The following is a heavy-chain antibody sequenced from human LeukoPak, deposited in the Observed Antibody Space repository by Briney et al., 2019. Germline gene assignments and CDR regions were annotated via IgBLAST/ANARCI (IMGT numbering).Heavy chain of an antibody. CDR1: GFTFSNYW. CDR3: AREGAYSSSSDVDY. J-gene: IGHJ4*02. D-gene: IGHD6-6*01. CDR2: IKQDGRAK. Sequence: PGGSLRLSCAASGFTFSNYWMSWGRQAPGKGLEWVANIKQDGRAKYYVDSVKGRFTISRDNVKNSLYLQMNSLRAEDTAIYYCAREGAYSSSSDVDYWGQGTLVTVSS. V-gene: IGHV3-7*01.